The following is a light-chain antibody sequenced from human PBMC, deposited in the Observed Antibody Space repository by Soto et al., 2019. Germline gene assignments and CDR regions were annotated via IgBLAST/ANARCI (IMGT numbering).Light chain of an antibody. CDR1: QDIRNY. CDR3: QKYNDAPRT. J-gene: IGKJ1*01. Sequence: QMTQSPSSLSASVGDRVTITCRASQDIRNYLAWYQQKPGGAPKLLIYEASTLQSGVPSRFSGSGSGADFTLTISSLQPEDVAIYYCQKYNDAPRTLGQGTRVE. CDR2: EAS. V-gene: IGKV1-27*01.